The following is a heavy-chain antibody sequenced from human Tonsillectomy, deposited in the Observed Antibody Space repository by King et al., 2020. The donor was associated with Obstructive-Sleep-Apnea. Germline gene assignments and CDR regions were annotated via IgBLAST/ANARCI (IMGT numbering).Heavy chain of an antibody. CDR1: GGSFSGYY. J-gene: IGHJ3*02. CDR3: ARRSSVLRYFDWFSAFDI. D-gene: IGHD3-9*01. CDR2: INHSGST. Sequence: HVQLQQWGAGLLKPSETLSLTCAVYGGSFSGYYWSWIRQPPGKGLEWIGEINHSGSTNYNPSLKSRVTISVDTSKNQFSLKLSSVTAADTAVYYCARRSSVLRYFDWFSAFDIWGQGTMVTVSS. V-gene: IGHV4-34*01.